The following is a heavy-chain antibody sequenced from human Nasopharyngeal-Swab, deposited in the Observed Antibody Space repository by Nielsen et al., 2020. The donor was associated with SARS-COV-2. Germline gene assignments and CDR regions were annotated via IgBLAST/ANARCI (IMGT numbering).Heavy chain of an antibody. Sequence: GESLKISCAASGFTFTDYWMQWVRQAPGKGLEWVANIKTDGSAKYYVDSVKGRFTISRDNAGNSLYLQMNSLRAEDTAVYYCTRGDPDYWGQGTLVTVSS. J-gene: IGHJ4*02. CDR2: IKTDGSAK. CDR3: TRGDPDY. V-gene: IGHV3-7*01. CDR1: GFTFTDYW.